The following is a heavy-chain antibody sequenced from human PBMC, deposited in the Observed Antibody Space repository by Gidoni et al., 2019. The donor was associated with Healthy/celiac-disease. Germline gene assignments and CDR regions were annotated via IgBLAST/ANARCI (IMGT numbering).Heavy chain of an antibody. D-gene: IGHD3-10*01. CDR2: IKSKTDGGTT. V-gene: IGHV3-15*01. Sequence: EVQLVESGGGLVKPGGSLRLSCAASGFTFSTAWMSWVRQAPGKGLEWVGRIKSKTDGGTTDYAAPVKGRFTISRDDSKNTLYLQMNSLKTEDTAVYYCTTVMGRFGTYYFDYWGQGTLVTVSS. CDR3: TTVMGRFGTYYFDY. J-gene: IGHJ4*02. CDR1: GFTFSTAW.